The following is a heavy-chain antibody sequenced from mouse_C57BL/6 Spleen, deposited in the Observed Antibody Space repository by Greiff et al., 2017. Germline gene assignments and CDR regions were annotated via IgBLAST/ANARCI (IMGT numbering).Heavy chain of an antibody. V-gene: IGHV1-52*01. CDR3: ARGGTTVVDWYFDV. CDR1: GYTFTSYW. D-gene: IGHD1-1*01. J-gene: IGHJ1*03. CDR2: IDPSDSET. Sequence: QVQLQQPGAELVRPGSSVKLSCKASGYTFTSYWMHWVKQRPIQGLEWIGNIDPSDSETHYNQKFKDKATLTVDKSSSTAYMQLSSLTSESSAVYYCARGGTTVVDWYFDVWGTGTTVTVSS.